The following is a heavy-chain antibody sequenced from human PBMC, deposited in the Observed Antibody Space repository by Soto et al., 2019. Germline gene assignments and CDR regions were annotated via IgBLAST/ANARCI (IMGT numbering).Heavy chain of an antibody. CDR3: ARDRGGYFED. D-gene: IGHD3-16*01. J-gene: IGHJ4*02. V-gene: IGHV1-69*13. Sequence: ASVKVSCKASGDTFGNFAITWVRQAPGQGLEYMGGISPLYGTPMYAQKFKGRVTIIAHASSATGHMELSSLRSEDTAIYFCARDRGGYFEDWGQGTLVTVS. CDR2: ISPLYGTP. CDR1: GDTFGNFA.